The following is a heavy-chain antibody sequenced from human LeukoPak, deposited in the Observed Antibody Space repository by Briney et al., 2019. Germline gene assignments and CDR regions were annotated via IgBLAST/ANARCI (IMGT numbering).Heavy chain of an antibody. V-gene: IGHV1-2*02. CDR3: ARDGYCSSTSCYWNWFDP. Sequence: ASVTVSCKASGYTFTGYYMHWVRQAPGQGLEWMGWINPNSGGTNYAQKFQGRVTMTRDTSISTAYMELSRLRSDDTAVYYCARDGYCSSTSCYWNWFDPWGQGTLVTVSS. J-gene: IGHJ5*02. CDR1: GYTFTGYY. D-gene: IGHD2-2*03. CDR2: INPNSGGT.